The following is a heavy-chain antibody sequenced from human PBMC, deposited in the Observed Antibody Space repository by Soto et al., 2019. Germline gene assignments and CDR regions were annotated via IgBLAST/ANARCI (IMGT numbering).Heavy chain of an antibody. CDR1: GFSLSTSGVG. J-gene: IGHJ4*02. Sequence: QITLKESGPALVKPTQTLTLTCTFSGFSLSTSGVGVGWIRQPPGEALEWLALIYWDDYKHFSPSLESRLTITKDTSKNQVVLTMTNMDPVDTAPYYCVHKGGGDRILDYWGQGTLVTVSS. V-gene: IGHV2-5*02. CDR2: IYWDDYK. D-gene: IGHD3-16*01. CDR3: VHKGGGDRILDY.